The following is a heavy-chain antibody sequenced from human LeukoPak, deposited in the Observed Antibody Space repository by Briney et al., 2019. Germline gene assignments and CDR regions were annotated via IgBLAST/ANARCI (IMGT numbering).Heavy chain of an antibody. D-gene: IGHD3-3*01. CDR1: GFTVSSNY. V-gene: IGHV3-53*01. Sequence: GGSLRLSCAASGFTVSSNYMSWVRQAPGKGLEWVSVIYSGGSTYYVDSVKGRFTISRDNSKNTLYLQMNSLRAEDTAVYYCARASFWSGQGLYYYGMDVWGQGTTVTVSS. CDR2: IYSGGST. J-gene: IGHJ6*02. CDR3: ARASFWSGQGLYYYGMDV.